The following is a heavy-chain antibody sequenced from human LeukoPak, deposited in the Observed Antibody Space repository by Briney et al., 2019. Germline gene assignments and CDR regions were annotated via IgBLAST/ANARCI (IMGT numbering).Heavy chain of an antibody. V-gene: IGHV4-59*01. CDR1: GGSFSSYY. CDR2: IYYSGST. D-gene: IGHD6-13*01. Sequence: SSETLSLPCTVSGGSFSSYYWSWIRQPPGKALEWIGYIYYSGSTNYNPSLKSRVTISVDTSKNQFSLKLSSVTAADTAVYYCAREVLSAGGTDKAGLQHWGQGTLVTVSS. CDR3: AREVLSAGGTDKAGLQH. J-gene: IGHJ1*01.